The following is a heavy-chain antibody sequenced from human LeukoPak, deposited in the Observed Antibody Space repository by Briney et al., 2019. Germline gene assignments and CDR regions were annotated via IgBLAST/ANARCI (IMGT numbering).Heavy chain of an antibody. D-gene: IGHD5-12*01. Sequence: GGSLRLSCAASGFSFSSYSIHWVRQAPGKGLEWVAVISSDGNSKNFALSVKGRFAISRDNSKNTLFLQMNNLRSEDTALYYCVSPTADYPFLYYFDSWGQGTLVTVST. CDR3: VSPTADYPFLYYFDS. J-gene: IGHJ4*02. V-gene: IGHV3-30*09. CDR1: GFSFSSYS. CDR2: ISSDGNSK.